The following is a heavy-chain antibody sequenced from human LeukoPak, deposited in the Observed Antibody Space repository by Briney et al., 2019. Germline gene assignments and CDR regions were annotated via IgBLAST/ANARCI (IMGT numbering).Heavy chain of an antibody. D-gene: IGHD3-10*01. V-gene: IGHV1-18*01. CDR2: ISAYNGNT. J-gene: IGHJ5*02. CDR3: ARAIPHHYYGSEIDWFDP. CDR1: GGTFSSYA. Sequence: GASVKVSCKASGGTFSSYAISWVRQAPGQGLEWMGWISAYNGNTNYAQKLQGRVTMTTDTSTSTAYMELRSLRSDDTAVYYCARAIPHHYYGSEIDWFDPWGQGTLVTVSS.